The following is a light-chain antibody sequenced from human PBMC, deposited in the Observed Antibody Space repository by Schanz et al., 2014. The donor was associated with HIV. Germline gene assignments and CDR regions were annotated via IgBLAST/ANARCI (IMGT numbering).Light chain of an antibody. J-gene: IGKJ1*01. V-gene: IGKV3-15*01. CDR3: QQYNNWPRT. CDR2: GAS. CDR1: QSVSSN. Sequence: IVMTQSPATLSLSPGERATLSCRASQSVSSNLAWYQQKSGQAPRLLIYGASTRATGIPARFSGSGSGTEFTLTISSLQSEDFAVYSCQQYNNWPRTFGQGPKVEIK.